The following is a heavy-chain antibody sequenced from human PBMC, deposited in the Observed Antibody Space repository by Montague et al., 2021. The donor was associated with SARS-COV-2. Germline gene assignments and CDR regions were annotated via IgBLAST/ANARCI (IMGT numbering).Heavy chain of an antibody. Sequence: TLSLTCTVSGGSIRNGIYYWSWIRQPAGKGLEWIGRIYTSGSTNYNPSLNSRVTISVDTSKNQFSLKLSSVTAADTAVYYCARGTTVSSSGYYTGWFDPWGQGTLVTVSS. CDR3: ARGTTVSSSGYYTGWFDP. CDR1: GGSIRNGIYY. CDR2: IYTSGST. D-gene: IGHD3-3*01. V-gene: IGHV4-61*02. J-gene: IGHJ5*02.